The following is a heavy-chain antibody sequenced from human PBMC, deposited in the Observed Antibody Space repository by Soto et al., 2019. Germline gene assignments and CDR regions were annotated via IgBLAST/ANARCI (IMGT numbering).Heavy chain of an antibody. CDR1: GFTFSDYY. V-gene: IGHV3-11*01. J-gene: IGHJ6*02. CDR3: ARDLFTGSSSPRPYYYYGMDV. CDR2: ISSSGSTI. D-gene: IGHD6-6*01. Sequence: QVQLVEAGGGLVKPGGSLRLSCAASGFTFSDYYMSWIRQAPGKGLEWVSYISSSGSTIYYADSVKGRFTISRDNAKNSLYMKMNSLRAEDTAVYYCARDLFTGSSSPRPYYYYGMDVWCQGTTVTVAS.